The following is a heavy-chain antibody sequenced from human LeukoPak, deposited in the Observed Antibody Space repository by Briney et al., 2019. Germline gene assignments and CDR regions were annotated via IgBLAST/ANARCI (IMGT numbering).Heavy chain of an antibody. V-gene: IGHV3-23*01. CDR1: GFTFNSYA. CDR2: ISGSGGST. D-gene: IGHD1-26*01. CDR3: AKDRRREAGATFSDY. Sequence: GGSLRLSCAASGFTFNSYAMSWVRQAPGKGLEWVSSISGSGGSTYYADSVKGRFTISRDNSKNTLYLQMNSLRAEDTAVYYCAKDRRREAGATFSDYWGQGTLVTVSS. J-gene: IGHJ4*02.